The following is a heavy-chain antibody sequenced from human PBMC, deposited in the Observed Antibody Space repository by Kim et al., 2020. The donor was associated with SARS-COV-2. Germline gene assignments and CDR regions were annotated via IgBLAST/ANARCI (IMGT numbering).Heavy chain of an antibody. Sequence: GGSLRLSCAASGFTFSSYAMSWVRQAPGKGLEWVSAISGSGGSTYYADSVKGRFTISRDNSKNTLYLQMNSLRAEDTAVYYCAKDLRVYIYCSSTSCPGGLDYWGQGTLVTVSS. D-gene: IGHD2-2*01. V-gene: IGHV3-23*01. CDR3: AKDLRVYIYCSSTSCPGGLDY. CDR2: ISGSGGST. CDR1: GFTFSSYA. J-gene: IGHJ4*02.